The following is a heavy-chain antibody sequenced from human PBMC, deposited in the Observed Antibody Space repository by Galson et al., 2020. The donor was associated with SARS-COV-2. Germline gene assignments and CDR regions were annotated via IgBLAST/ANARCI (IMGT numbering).Heavy chain of an antibody. CDR3: ARDHYVEVEDY. J-gene: IGHJ4*02. CDR2: ISKNESNT. D-gene: IGHD3-16*01. Sequence: GGSLRLSCATSGFTFTNYAMHWVRQAPRKGLEWIALISKNESNTYYADSVKGRFIISRDNSKSTLYLQLNSLRTEDTGFYYCARDHYVEVEDYWGQGTLVTVSS. V-gene: IGHV3-30*04. CDR1: GFTFTNYA.